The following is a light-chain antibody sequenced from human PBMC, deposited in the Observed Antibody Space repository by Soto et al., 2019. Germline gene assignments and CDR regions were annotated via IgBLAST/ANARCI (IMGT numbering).Light chain of an antibody. J-gene: IGKJ2*01. V-gene: IGKV1-5*03. CDR1: QSISSW. CDR3: QQYNSYPYT. CDR2: KAS. Sequence: DIQMTQSPSTLSASVGDRVTITCRASQSISSWLAWYQQKPGKAPKVLIYKASTLESGVPSRFSGSGSGTEFTLTISNVQPDDSATYCCQQYNSYPYTFVQGTKLEI.